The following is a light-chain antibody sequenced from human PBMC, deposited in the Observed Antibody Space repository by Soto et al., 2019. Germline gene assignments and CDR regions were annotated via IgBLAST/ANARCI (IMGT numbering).Light chain of an antibody. CDR3: GSYTSRSTLV. CDR1: SSDVGGYNY. J-gene: IGLJ2*01. V-gene: IGLV2-14*01. CDR2: DVS. Sequence: QSALTQPASVSGSPGQSITISCTGTSSDVGGYNYVSWYQQHPGKAPKLMIYDVSSRPSGVSNRFSGSTSGNTASLTISWLQAEDEAVYYCGSYTSRSTLVFGGGTKLTVL.